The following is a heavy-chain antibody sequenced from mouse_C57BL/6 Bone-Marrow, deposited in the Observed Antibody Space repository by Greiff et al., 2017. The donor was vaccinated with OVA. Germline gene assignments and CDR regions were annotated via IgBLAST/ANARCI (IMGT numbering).Heavy chain of an antibody. CDR3: TRTPDYGRYAMDY. CDR2: IDPENGDT. V-gene: IGHV14-4*01. D-gene: IGHD1-1*02. CDR1: GFNIKDDY. J-gene: IGHJ4*01. Sequence: EVKLVESGAELVRPGASVKLSCTASGFNIKDDYMHWVKQRPEQGLEWIGWIDPENGDTEYASKFQGKATITADTSSNTAYLQLSSLTSEDTAVYYCTRTPDYGRYAMDYWGQGTSVTVSS.